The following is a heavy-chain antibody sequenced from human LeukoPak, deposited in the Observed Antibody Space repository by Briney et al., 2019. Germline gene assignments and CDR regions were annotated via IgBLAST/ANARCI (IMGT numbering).Heavy chain of an antibody. D-gene: IGHD2-2*01. V-gene: IGHV1-2*02. J-gene: IGHJ5*02. CDR3: ARDRKYQLRSVFDP. CDR2: INPNSGGT. CDR1: GYTFTSYG. Sequence: ASVKVSCKTSGYTFTSYGISWVRQAPGQGLEWMGWINPNSGGTNYAQKFQGRVTMTRDTSISTAYMELSRLRSDDTAVYYCARDRKYQLRSVFDPWGQGTLVTVSS.